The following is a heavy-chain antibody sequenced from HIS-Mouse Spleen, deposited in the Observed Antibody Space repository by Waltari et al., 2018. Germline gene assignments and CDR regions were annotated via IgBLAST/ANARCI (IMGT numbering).Heavy chain of an antibody. J-gene: IGHJ4*02. CDR1: GGSFSGYY. V-gene: IGHV4-34*01. CDR2: INHSGST. D-gene: IGHD6-13*01. Sequence: QVQLQQWGAGLLKPSETLSLTCAVYGGSFSGYYWSWIRQPPGTGLEWIGAINHSGSTTSHPALKRRFTISVDTSKNQFSLKLSSVTAADTAVYYCARGLDSSSWYYFDYWGQGTLVTVSS. CDR3: ARGLDSSSWYYFDY.